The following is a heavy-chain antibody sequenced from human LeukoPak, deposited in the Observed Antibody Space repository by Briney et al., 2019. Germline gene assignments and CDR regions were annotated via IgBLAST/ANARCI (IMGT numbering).Heavy chain of an antibody. CDR3: ARGEQWLASLFDY. CDR1: GYTFTSYY. V-gene: IGHV1-46*01. Sequence: ASVKVSCKASGYTFTSYYMHWVRQAPGQGLEWMGIINPSGGSTSYAQKFQGRVTMTRDTSISTAYMELSRLRPDDTAVYYCARGEQWLASLFDYWGQGTLVTVSS. CDR2: INPSGGST. D-gene: IGHD6-19*01. J-gene: IGHJ4*02.